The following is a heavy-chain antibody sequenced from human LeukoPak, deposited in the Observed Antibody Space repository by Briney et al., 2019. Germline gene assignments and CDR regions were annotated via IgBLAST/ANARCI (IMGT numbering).Heavy chain of an antibody. J-gene: IGHJ4*02. D-gene: IGHD3-9*01. Sequence: GSLRLSCAASGFTFSSYAMSWVRQAPGKGLEWVSAISGSGGSTYYADSVKGRFTISRDNSKNTLYLQMNGLRAEDTAVYYCAKDLDFLTATFDYWGQGTLVTVSS. V-gene: IGHV3-23*01. CDR1: GFTFSSYA. CDR3: AKDLDFLTATFDY. CDR2: ISGSGGST.